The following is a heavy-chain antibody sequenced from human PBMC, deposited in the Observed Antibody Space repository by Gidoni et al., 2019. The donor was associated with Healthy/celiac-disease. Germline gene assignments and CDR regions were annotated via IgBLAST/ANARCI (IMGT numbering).Heavy chain of an antibody. V-gene: IGHV3-9*01. CDR1: GFTFDDDA. CDR3: AKDFNDILTGYLAFDI. D-gene: IGHD3-9*01. J-gene: IGHJ3*02. CDR2: ISWNSGSI. Sequence: EVQLVESGGGLVQPGRSLRLSCAASGFTFDDDAMHWVRQAPGKGLEWVSGISWNSGSIGYADSVKGRFTISRDNAKNSLYLQMNSLRAEDTALYYCAKDFNDILTGYLAFDIWGQGTMVTVSS.